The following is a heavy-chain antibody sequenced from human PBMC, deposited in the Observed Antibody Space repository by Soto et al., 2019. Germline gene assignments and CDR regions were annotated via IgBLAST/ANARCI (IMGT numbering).Heavy chain of an antibody. J-gene: IGHJ4*02. V-gene: IGHV4-34*01. CDR2: INHSGST. CDR3: AIAVAGKEVDY. Sequence: SETLSLTCAVYGGSFSGYYWSWIRQPPGKGLEWIGEINHSGSTNYNPSLKSRVTISVDTSKNQFSLKLSSVTAADTAVYYCAIAVAGKEVDYWGQGTLVTVSS. CDR1: GGSFSGYY. D-gene: IGHD6-19*01.